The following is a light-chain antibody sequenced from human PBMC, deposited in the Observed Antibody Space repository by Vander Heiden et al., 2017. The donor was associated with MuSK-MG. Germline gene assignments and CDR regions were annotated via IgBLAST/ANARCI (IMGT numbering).Light chain of an antibody. J-gene: IGKJ4*01. Sequence: DIQMTQSPPTLSASVGARVPITCRASQGISRWLAWEQQRPGKPPKLLIYDSSPLASGVPSMFLGSGSGTEFTLNITRLQPDDLAIYYCQQCQSFPLTFGGGTKVEV. CDR1: QGISRW. V-gene: IGKV1-5*01. CDR2: DSS. CDR3: QQCQSFPLT.